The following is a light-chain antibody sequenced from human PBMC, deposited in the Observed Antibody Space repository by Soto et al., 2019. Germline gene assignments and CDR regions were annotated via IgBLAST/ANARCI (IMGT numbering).Light chain of an antibody. CDR1: QSVTTQ. CDR2: GAS. Sequence: IVLTQSPGTLSLPPGERATLSCRASQSVTTQLAWYQQKPGQAPRLIIHGASSRATGVPDRITGSGSGTDFTLSISRLEPEDFAVYYCQQYGGSTRTFGQGTKVHIK. V-gene: IGKV3-20*01. J-gene: IGKJ1*01. CDR3: QQYGGSTRT.